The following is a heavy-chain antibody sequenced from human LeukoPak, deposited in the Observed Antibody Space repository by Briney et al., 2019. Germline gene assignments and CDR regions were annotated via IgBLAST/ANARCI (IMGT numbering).Heavy chain of an antibody. J-gene: IGHJ3*02. CDR1: GGSISSGGYS. V-gene: IGHV4-61*08. D-gene: IGHD6-6*01. CDR3: ARGSISARRAFDI. Sequence: PSQTLSLTCAVSGGSISSGGYSWSWIRQPPGKGLEWIGYIYYSGSTNYNPSLKSRVTISVDTSKNQFSLKLSSVTAADTAVYYCARGSISARRAFDIWGQGTMVTVSS. CDR2: IYYSGST.